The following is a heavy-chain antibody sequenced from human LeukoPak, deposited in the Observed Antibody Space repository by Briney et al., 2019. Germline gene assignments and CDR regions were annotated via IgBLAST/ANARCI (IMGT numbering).Heavy chain of an antibody. D-gene: IGHD2/OR15-2a*01. CDR2: IPYDGSNK. Sequence: GGSLRLSCAASGFTFSNFGMHWVRQAPGQGLEWVTFIPYDGSNKYYADSVKGRFTISRDNSKNTLYLQMNSLRAEDTAVYYCLSKGLDYWGQGTLVTVSS. CDR1: GFTFSNFG. CDR3: LSKGLDY. V-gene: IGHV3-30*02. J-gene: IGHJ4*02.